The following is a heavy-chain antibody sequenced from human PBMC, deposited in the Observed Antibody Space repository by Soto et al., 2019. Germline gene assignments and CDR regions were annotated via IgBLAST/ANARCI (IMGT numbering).Heavy chain of an antibody. CDR3: ARGDREDIAVVVGARPGEYGVDV. CDR2: ISYDGSNK. J-gene: IGHJ6*02. Sequence: QVHLVESGGGVVQPGRSLRLSCAASGFTFRIYAMHWVRQAPGKGLECVAVISYDGSNKFYRDSVKGRLTISRDNSKNTLYRQINSLRYDDTAVYYCARGDREDIAVVVGARPGEYGVDVWGQGTTVTVSS. V-gene: IGHV3-30-3*01. CDR1: GFTFRIYA. D-gene: IGHD2-15*01.